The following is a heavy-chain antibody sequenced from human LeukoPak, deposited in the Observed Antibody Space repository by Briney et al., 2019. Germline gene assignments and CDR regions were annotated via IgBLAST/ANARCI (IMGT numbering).Heavy chain of an antibody. D-gene: IGHD1-26*01. CDR1: GFTFDDYG. CDR2: INWNGGST. Sequence: GGSLRLSXAASGFTFDDYGMSWVRQAPGKGLEWVSGINWNGGSTGYADSVKGRFTISRDNTKNSLYLQMNSLRAKDTALYYCARDRVGPEAYAFDIWGQGTMVTVSS. CDR3: ARDRVGPEAYAFDI. J-gene: IGHJ3*02. V-gene: IGHV3-20*04.